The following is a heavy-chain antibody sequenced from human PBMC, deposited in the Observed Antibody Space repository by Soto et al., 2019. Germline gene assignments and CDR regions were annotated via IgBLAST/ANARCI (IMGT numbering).Heavy chain of an antibody. CDR1: YW. Sequence: YWSWVRQLPGKGLERMGIIYPDDSTTRYGPSFQGQVTISVDKSIDTAFLQWGSLRASDTAMYYCARLRTSVKTEDAFDIWGPGTKVTVSS. CDR2: IYPDDSTT. D-gene: IGHD4-17*01. J-gene: IGHJ3*02. CDR3: ARLRTSVKTEDAFDI. V-gene: IGHV5-51*01.